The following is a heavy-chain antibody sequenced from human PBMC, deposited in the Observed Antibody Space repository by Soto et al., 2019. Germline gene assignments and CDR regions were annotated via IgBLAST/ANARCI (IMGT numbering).Heavy chain of an antibody. D-gene: IGHD6-19*01. CDR3: ASSYSSGWANGGGFDY. J-gene: IGHJ4*02. CDR2: IYYSGST. CDR1: GGSISSSSYY. Sequence: ETLSLTCTVSGGSISSSSYYWGWIRQPPGKGLEWIGSIYYSGSTYYNPSLKSRVTISVDTSKNQFSLKLSSVTAADTAVYYCASSYSSGWANGGGFDYWGQGTLVTVSS. V-gene: IGHV4-39*01.